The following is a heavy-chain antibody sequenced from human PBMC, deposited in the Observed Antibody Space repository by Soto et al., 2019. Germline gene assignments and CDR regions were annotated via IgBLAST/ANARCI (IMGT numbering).Heavy chain of an antibody. D-gene: IGHD2-15*01. V-gene: IGHV4-59*08. CDR3: ARRYGGTFDY. CDR2: IYYSGST. J-gene: IGHJ4*02. CDR1: GGSISSYY. Sequence: LSLTCTVSGGSISSYYWSWIRQPPGKGLEWIGYIYYSGSTNYNPSLKSRVTISVDTSKNQFSLKLSSVTAADTAVYYCARRYGGTFDYWGQGTLVTSPQ.